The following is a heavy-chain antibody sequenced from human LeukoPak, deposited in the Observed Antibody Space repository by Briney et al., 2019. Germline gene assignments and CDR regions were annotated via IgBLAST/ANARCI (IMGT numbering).Heavy chain of an antibody. CDR3: AKQVPPPRGM. D-gene: IGHD1/OR15-1a*01. CDR2: IYTSAST. Sequence: PSETLSLTCSVSGGSINSYYWSWIRQPAGKGLEWIGRIYTSASTNYNPSLKSRVTMSVDSSTNQVSLRLTSVTPADTALYFCAKQVPPPRGM. J-gene: IGHJ6*01. V-gene: IGHV4-4*07. CDR1: GGSINSYY.